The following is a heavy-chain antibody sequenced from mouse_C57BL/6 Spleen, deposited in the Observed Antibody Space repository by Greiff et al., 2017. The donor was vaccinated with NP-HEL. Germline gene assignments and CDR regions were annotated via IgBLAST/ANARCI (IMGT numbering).Heavy chain of an antibody. Sequence: QVQLQQPGAELVKPGASVKLSCKASGYTFTSYWMHWVKQRPGQGLEWIGMIHPNSGSTNYNEKFKSKATLTVDKSSSTAYMQLSSLTSEDSAVYYCAREEMGYGSSGYWGQGTTLTVSS. CDR2: IHPNSGST. CDR3: AREEMGYGSSGY. V-gene: IGHV1-64*01. D-gene: IGHD1-1*01. CDR1: GYTFTSYW. J-gene: IGHJ2*01.